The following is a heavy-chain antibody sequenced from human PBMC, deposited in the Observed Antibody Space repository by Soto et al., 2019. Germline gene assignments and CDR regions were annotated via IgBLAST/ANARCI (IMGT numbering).Heavy chain of an antibody. J-gene: IGHJ4*02. CDR2: ISSSSSTI. V-gene: IGHV3-48*02. D-gene: IGHD3-10*01. CDR3: ARAGYYGSGILL. CDR1: GFTFNSYS. Sequence: EVQLVESGGGLVQPGGSLRLSCAASGFTFNSYSMIWVRQAPGKGLEWVSYISSSSSTIYYAGSVNGRFTISRDNAKNSLYLQMNSLRDEDTAVYYCARAGYYGSGILLWGQGTLVTVSS.